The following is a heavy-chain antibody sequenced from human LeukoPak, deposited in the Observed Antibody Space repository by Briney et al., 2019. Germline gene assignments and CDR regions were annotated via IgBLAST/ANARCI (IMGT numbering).Heavy chain of an antibody. V-gene: IGHV1-2*02. D-gene: IGHD4-11*01. CDR2: INPNSGET. CDR3: ARDRDYSNTERGFDY. CDR1: GYTFTDYY. Sequence: ASVKISCKTSGYTFTDYYIHWVRQAPGQGLEWMGWINPNSGETNSAQKFQGRVTMTGDTSISTAYMELRRVTSDDTAVYYCARDRDYSNTERGFDYWGQGTLVTVSS. J-gene: IGHJ4*02.